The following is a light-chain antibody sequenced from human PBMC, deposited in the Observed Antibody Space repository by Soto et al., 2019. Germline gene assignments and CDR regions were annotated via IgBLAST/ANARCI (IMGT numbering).Light chain of an antibody. CDR3: QQSYSTPPIT. J-gene: IGKJ5*01. Sequence: DIQMTRSPSSLSASVGDRVTITCRASQSIGKHLNWYQQKPGKAPKFLIYAASSLQSGVPSRFSGSGSGTDFTLTVDSLQPEDFATYYCQQSYSTPPITFGQGTRLEIK. CDR2: AAS. V-gene: IGKV1-39*01. CDR1: QSIGKH.